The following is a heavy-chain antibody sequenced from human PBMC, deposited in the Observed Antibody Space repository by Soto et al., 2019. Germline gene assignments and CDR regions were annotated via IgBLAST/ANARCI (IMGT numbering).Heavy chain of an antibody. CDR1: GYTFTNYW. Sequence: GESLKISCKTSGYTFTNYWIGWVRQMPGKGLQWLGIIFPGDSDIRYNPSFEDKITISADKSIDTAYLQWHSLEAADTAVYYCARGLIYDSSGYYFDYWGQGTLVTVSS. D-gene: IGHD3-22*01. J-gene: IGHJ4*02. V-gene: IGHV5-51*01. CDR3: ARGLIYDSSGYYFDY. CDR2: IFPGDSDI.